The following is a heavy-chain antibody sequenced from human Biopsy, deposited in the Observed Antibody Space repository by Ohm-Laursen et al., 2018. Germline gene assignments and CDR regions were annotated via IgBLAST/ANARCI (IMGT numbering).Heavy chain of an antibody. CDR2: NIPIFGTG. V-gene: IGHV1-69*06. J-gene: IGHJ5*02. CDR3: ATKWTGCFDH. D-gene: IGHD2-8*01. Sequence: SSVKVSCNVPGGTFSNYGVNWVRQAPGQGLEWLGGNIPIFGTGNYAQKFQDRVTVTADTSTSTATMELRSLRSDDTAVYYCATKWTGCFDHWDQGTLVIVSS. CDR1: GGTFSNYG.